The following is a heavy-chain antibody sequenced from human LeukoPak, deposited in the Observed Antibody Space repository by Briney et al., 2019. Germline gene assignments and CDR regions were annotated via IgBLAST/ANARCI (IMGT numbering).Heavy chain of an antibody. D-gene: IGHD2-2*01. V-gene: IGHV3-64*01. CDR1: GFTFSSYV. J-gene: IGHJ4*02. Sequence: GGSLRLSCAASGFTFSSYVMHWVRQAPGKGLEYVSAISSNGGSTYYANSVKGRFTISRDIAKNTLYLQMNSLRAEDTAVYYCAHGSMYQLDSWGQGALVSVSS. CDR3: AHGSMYQLDS. CDR2: ISSNGGST.